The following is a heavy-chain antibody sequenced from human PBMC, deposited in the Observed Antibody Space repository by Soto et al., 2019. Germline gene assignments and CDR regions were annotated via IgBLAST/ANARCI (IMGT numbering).Heavy chain of an antibody. V-gene: IGHV3-23*01. Sequence: EVQLLESGGGLVQPGGSLRLSCAASGFTVSSYAMSWVHQAPGKGLEWVSVISGSGSTYSADSVKGRFTITRDSSKNTVYLQMNSLRAEDTAVYYCAKALRFTFTTGYYRDVWGRGTTVTVSS. CDR3: AKALRFTFTTGYYRDV. CDR1: GFTVSSYA. CDR2: ISGSGST. J-gene: IGHJ6*03. D-gene: IGHD3-16*01.